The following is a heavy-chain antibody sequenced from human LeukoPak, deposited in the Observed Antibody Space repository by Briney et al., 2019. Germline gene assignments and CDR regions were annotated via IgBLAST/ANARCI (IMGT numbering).Heavy chain of an antibody. D-gene: IGHD3-10*01. CDR3: ARVEEGYGSGRRENYYYYMDV. V-gene: IGHV4-59*01. CDR1: GGSISSYY. J-gene: IGHJ6*03. CDR2: IYYSGST. Sequence: PETLSLTCTVSGGSISSYYWSWIRQPPGKGLEWIGYIYYSGSTNYNPSLKSRVTISVDTSKNQFSLKLSSVTAADTAVYYCARVEEGYGSGRRENYYYYMDVWGKGTTVTISS.